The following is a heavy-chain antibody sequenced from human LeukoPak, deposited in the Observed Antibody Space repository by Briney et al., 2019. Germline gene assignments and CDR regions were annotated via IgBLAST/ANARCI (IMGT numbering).Heavy chain of an antibody. J-gene: IGHJ4*02. V-gene: IGHV3-48*03. D-gene: IGHD3-10*01. CDR1: GFTFSSYE. CDR2: ISSSGNTI. Sequence: GGSLRLSCAASGFTFSSYEMNWVRQAPGKGLEGVSYISSSGNTIYYADSVKGRFTISRDNAKNSLYLQMNSLRAEDTAVYYCVYGSGRTRGFDYWGQGTLVTVSS. CDR3: VYGSGRTRGFDY.